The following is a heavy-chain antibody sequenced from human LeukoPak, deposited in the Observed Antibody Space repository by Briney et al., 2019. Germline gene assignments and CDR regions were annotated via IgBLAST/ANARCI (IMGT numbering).Heavy chain of an antibody. D-gene: IGHD2-2*01. J-gene: IGHJ6*04. CDR1: GFTFSSYS. Sequence: GGSLRLSCAASGFTFSSYSMNWVRQAPGKGLEWVSSISSSSSYIYYADSVKGRFTISRDNAKNSLYLQMNSLRAEDTAVYYCARESVVVPAANYYGMDVWGKGTTVTVSP. CDR2: ISSSSSYI. V-gene: IGHV3-21*01. CDR3: ARESVVVPAANYYGMDV.